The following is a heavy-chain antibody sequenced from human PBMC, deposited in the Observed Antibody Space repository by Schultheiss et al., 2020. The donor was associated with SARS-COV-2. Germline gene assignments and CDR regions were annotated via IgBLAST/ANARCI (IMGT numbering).Heavy chain of an antibody. D-gene: IGHD6-6*01. CDR1: GFTFSDYY. V-gene: IGHV3-21*01. Sequence: GGSLRLSCAASGFTFSDYYMNWVRQAPGKGLEWVSSISSSSSYIYYADSVKGRFTISRDNSKNTLYLQMNSLRAEDTAVYYCARDRSIAARRELDYWGQGTLVTVSS. CDR3: ARDRSIAARRELDY. CDR2: ISSSSSYI. J-gene: IGHJ4*02.